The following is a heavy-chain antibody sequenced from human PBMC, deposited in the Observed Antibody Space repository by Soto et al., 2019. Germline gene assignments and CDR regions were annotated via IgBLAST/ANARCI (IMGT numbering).Heavy chain of an antibody. J-gene: IGHJ3*02. Sequence: GESLTISCKCSGDSFTRYWISWVRQMPGKGLEWMGRIDPSDSYTNYSPSFQGHVTISADKSISTAYLQWSSLKASDTAMYYCARARYYYDSSGTYADAFDIWGQGTMVTVSS. CDR1: GDSFTRYW. CDR2: IDPSDSYT. CDR3: ARARYYYDSSGTYADAFDI. D-gene: IGHD3-22*01. V-gene: IGHV5-10-1*01.